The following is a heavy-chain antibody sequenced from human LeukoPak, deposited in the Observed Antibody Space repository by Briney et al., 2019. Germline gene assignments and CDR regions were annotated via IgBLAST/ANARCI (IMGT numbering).Heavy chain of an antibody. J-gene: IGHJ4*02. Sequence: SGGSLRLSCAASGFTFSSYAMSWVRQTPGKGLEWVSAISGSGGSTYYADSVKGRFTIFRDNSKNTLYLQMNSLRAEDTAVYYCAKDQNPRYFDWLANYFDYWGQGTLATVSS. CDR3: AKDQNPRYFDWLANYFDY. D-gene: IGHD3-9*01. CDR2: ISGSGGST. CDR1: GFTFSSYA. V-gene: IGHV3-23*01.